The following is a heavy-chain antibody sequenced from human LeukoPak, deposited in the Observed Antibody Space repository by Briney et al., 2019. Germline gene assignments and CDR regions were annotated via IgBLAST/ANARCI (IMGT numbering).Heavy chain of an antibody. CDR1: SGSISSSSYY. CDR2: IYYSGST. CDR3: ARRGGSQVLGDYFDY. D-gene: IGHD1-26*01. Sequence: SETLSLTCTVSSGSISSSSYYWGWIRQPPGKGLEWIGSIYYSGSTYYNPSLKSRVTISVDTSKNQFSLKLSSVTAADTAVYYCARRGGSQVLGDYFDYWGQGTLVTVSS. V-gene: IGHV4-39*01. J-gene: IGHJ4*02.